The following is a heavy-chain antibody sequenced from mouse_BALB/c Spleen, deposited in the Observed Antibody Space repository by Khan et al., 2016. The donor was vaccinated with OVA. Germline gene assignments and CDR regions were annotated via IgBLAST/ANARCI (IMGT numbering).Heavy chain of an antibody. CDR1: GYSITSGYA. CDR2: ISYSGST. V-gene: IGHV3-2*02. J-gene: IGHJ2*01. D-gene: IGHD1-1*01. Sequence: EVELVESGPGLVKPSQSLSLTCTVTGYSITSGYARNWIRQFPGNQLESMGYISYSGSTSYNPSLKSRTSITRDKSKNPAYLQLNSVTSEDAATYYCARGNYCRYYFDYWGQGTTLTVSA. CDR3: ARGNYCRYYFDY.